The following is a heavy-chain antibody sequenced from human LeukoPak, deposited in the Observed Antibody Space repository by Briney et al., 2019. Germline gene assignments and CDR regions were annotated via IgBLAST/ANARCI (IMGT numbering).Heavy chain of an antibody. J-gene: IGHJ4*02. CDR1: GGSISRYY. CDR3: ARHFGIAAAGFDY. D-gene: IGHD6-13*01. CDR2: IYTSGST. V-gene: IGHV4-4*09. Sequence: SETLSLTCTVSGGSISRYYGSWIRQPPGKGLEWMGYIYTSGSTNYNPSLKSRVTISVDTSKNQFPLKLSSVTAADTAVYYCARHFGIAAAGFDYWGQGTLVTVSS.